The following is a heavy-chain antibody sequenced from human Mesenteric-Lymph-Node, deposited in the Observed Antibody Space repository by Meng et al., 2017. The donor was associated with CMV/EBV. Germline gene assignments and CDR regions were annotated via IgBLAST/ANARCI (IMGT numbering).Heavy chain of an antibody. D-gene: IGHD3-10*01. CDR1: GGTFSSYA. V-gene: IGHV1-69*10. CDR2: IIPILGIA. CDR3: ARDLKGSRGDFDP. J-gene: IGHJ5*02. Sequence: SVKVSCKASGGTFSSYAISWVRQAPGQGLEWMGGIIPILGIASYAQKFQGRVTITADKSTSTAYMELSSLRSEDTAVYYCARDLKGSRGDFDPWGQGTLVTVSS.